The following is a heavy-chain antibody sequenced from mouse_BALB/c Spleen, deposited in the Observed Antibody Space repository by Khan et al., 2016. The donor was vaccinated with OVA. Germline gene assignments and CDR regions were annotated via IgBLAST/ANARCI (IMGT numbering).Heavy chain of an antibody. CDR1: GFNIKDTY. CDR2: IDPSNGDT. CDR3: AKLYGNHFPY. V-gene: IGHV14-3*02. J-gene: IGHJ3*01. Sequence: VQLQQSGAELVRPGASVKLSCTASGFNIKDTYMHWVKQRPEQGLEWIGRIDPSNGDTKYDPKFQDKATIPTDTSSNTAYLQLSSLTSEDTAVYYCAKLYGNHFPYWGQGNLVTVSA. D-gene: IGHD2-1*01.